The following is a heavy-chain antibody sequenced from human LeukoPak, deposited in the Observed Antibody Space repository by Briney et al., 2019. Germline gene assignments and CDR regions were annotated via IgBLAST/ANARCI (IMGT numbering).Heavy chain of an antibody. Sequence: GGSLRLSCAASGFTFSSYAMSWVRQAPGKGLEWVSAISGSGGSTYYADSVKGRFTISRDNSKNTLYLQMNSLRAEDTAVYYCAKDQDVDTAMVLGIDVWGKGTTVTVSS. J-gene: IGHJ6*04. CDR1: GFTFSSYA. V-gene: IGHV3-23*01. CDR2: ISGSGGST. D-gene: IGHD5-18*01. CDR3: AKDQDVDTAMVLGIDV.